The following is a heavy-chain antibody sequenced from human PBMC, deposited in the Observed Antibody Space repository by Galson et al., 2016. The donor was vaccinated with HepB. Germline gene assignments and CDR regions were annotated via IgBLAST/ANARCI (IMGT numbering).Heavy chain of an antibody. V-gene: IGHV3-30-3*01. D-gene: IGHD5-24*01. J-gene: IGHJ4*02. CDR3: ARVRDGNNWRVQPFDL. CDR1: GFSFSSYV. Sequence: SLRLSCAASGFSFSSYVMNWVRQAPGKGLEWVAAISYDGTDKYYADSMKGRFTISRDNSKNTLFLQMNSLRAEDTAVYYCARVRDGNNWRVQPFDLWGQGPRVTVS. CDR2: ISYDGTDK.